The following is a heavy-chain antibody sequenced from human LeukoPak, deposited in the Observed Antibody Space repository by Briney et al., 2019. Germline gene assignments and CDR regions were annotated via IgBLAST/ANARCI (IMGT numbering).Heavy chain of an antibody. CDR3: ARVRRWEVLGAYDY. J-gene: IGHJ4*02. CDR1: GFTFSSYE. CDR2: ISSSGSTI. V-gene: IGHV3-48*03. Sequence: PGGSLRLSCAASGFTFSSYEMNGVRQAPGKGLEWVSYISSSGSTIYYADSVKGRFTISRDNAKNSLYLQMNSLRAEDTAVYYCARVRRWEVLGAYDYWGQGTLVTVSS. D-gene: IGHD1-26*01.